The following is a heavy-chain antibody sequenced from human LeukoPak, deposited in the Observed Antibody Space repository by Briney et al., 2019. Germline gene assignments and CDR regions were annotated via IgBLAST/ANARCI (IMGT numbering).Heavy chain of an antibody. V-gene: IGHV3-21*01. CDR2: MSSSSSYI. CDR1: GFTFSSYS. D-gene: IGHD1-26*01. Sequence: PGGSLRLSCAASGFTFSSYSMNWVRQAPGKGLEWVSSMSSSSSYIYYADSVKGRFTISRDNAKNSLYLQMNSLRAEDTAVYYCASGVVSRELLLYYYMDVWGKGTTVTVSS. CDR3: ASGVVSRELLLYYYMDV. J-gene: IGHJ6*03.